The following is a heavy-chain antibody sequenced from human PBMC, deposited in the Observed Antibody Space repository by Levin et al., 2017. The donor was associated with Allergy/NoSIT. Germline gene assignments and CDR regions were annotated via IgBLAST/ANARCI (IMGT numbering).Heavy chain of an antibody. Sequence: SQTLSLTCAVYGGSFSGYYWSWIRQPPGKGLEWIGEINHSGSTNYNPSLKSRVTISVDTSKNQFSLKLSSVTAADTAVYYCARGRRFASNPLVYWGQGTLVTVSS. J-gene: IGHJ4*02. V-gene: IGHV4-34*01. D-gene: IGHD3-10*01. CDR3: ARGRRFASNPLVY. CDR2: INHSGST. CDR1: GGSFSGYY.